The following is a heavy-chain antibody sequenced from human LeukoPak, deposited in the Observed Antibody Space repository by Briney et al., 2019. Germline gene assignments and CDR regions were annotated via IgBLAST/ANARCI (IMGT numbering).Heavy chain of an antibody. V-gene: IGHV3-11*01. J-gene: IGHJ4*02. CDR1: GFTFSDYY. CDR2: ISSSGSTI. Sequence: GGPLRLSCAASGFTFSDYYMSWIRQAPGKGLEWVSYISSSGSTIYYADSVKGRFTISRDNAKNSLYLQMNSLRAEDTAVYYCAREEEDYYDSNLWGQGTLVTVSS. CDR3: AREEEDYYDSNL. D-gene: IGHD3-22*01.